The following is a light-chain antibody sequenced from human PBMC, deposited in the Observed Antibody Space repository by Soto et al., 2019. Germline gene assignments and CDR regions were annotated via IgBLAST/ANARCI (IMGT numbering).Light chain of an antibody. Sequence: QLVLTQSPSASASLGASVKLTCTLSSGHNNYAIAWHQQQPEKGPRYLMKLNSDGSHSKGDGIPDRFSGSSSGTERYLTISSLQSEDEADYYCQTWGTGIVVFGGGTKFTVL. CDR2: LNSDGSH. CDR3: QTWGTGIVV. V-gene: IGLV4-69*01. J-gene: IGLJ2*01. CDR1: SGHNNYA.